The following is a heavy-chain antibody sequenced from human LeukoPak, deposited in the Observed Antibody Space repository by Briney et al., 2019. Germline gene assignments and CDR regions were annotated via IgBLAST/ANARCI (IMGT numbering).Heavy chain of an antibody. CDR3: ARDYQGGYGDKTVDY. CDR2: IYYSGST. V-gene: IGHV4-39*07. Sequence: SETLSLTCTVSGGSISTSDRYWGWIRQPPGKGLEWIGSIYYSGSTYYNPSPKSRVTISVDTSKNQFSLKLSSVTAADTAVYYCARDYQGGYGDKTVDYWGQGTLVTVSS. D-gene: IGHD5-18*01. J-gene: IGHJ4*02. CDR1: GGSISTSDRY.